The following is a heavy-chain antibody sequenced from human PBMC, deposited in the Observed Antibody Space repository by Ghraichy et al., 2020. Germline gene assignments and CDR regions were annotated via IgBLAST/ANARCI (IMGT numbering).Heavy chain of an antibody. CDR3: ARERPPSGKYYYGMDV. CDR2: ISYDGKSY. Sequence: GGSLRLSCAASGFIFSTYAMHWVRQAPGKGLEWVSVISYDGKSYFYTDSMKGRFTISRDDSKNTLYLQMDSLRAEDTAIYYCARERPPSGKYYYGMDVWGLGTTVTVSS. V-gene: IGHV3-30*04. D-gene: IGHD3-10*01. J-gene: IGHJ6*02. CDR1: GFIFSTYA.